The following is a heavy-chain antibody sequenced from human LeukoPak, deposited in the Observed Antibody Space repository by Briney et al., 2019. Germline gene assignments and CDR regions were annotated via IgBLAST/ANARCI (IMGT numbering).Heavy chain of an antibody. Sequence: GGSLRLSCVASGFTFSNYAMHWVRQAPGKGLEWAAVISHDGKGRYYGGPAKGRFTVSRDNAKNTLYLQMNSLRAEDTALYYCASTVSRRDGYNFITWGQGTLVIVSS. D-gene: IGHD5-24*01. CDR3: ASTVSRRDGYNFIT. V-gene: IGHV3-30*03. J-gene: IGHJ5*02. CDR1: GFTFSNYA. CDR2: ISHDGKGR.